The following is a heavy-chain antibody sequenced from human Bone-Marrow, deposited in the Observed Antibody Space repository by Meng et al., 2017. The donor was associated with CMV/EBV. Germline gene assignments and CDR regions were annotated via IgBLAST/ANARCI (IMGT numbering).Heavy chain of an antibody. D-gene: IGHD1-26*01. CDR1: GFTFSDYY. Sequence: GESLKISCAASGFTFSDYYMSWIRQAPGKGLEWVSYISSSGSTIYYADSVKGRFTISRDNAKNSLYLQMNSLRAEDTAVYYCARDSTIVGVKGYYYGMDVWGQGTTVTGSS. J-gene: IGHJ6*01. CDR2: ISSSGSTI. V-gene: IGHV3-11*04. CDR3: ARDSTIVGVKGYYYGMDV.